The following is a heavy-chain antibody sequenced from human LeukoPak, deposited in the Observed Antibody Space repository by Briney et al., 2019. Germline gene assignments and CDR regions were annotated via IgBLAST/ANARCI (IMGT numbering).Heavy chain of an antibody. V-gene: IGHV3-9*01. D-gene: IGHD3-10*01. CDR1: GFTFDDYA. CDR3: AKSVFAMVRGVEGYYFDY. Sequence: PGGSLRLSCAASGFTFDDYAMHWVRQAPGKGLEWVSGISWNSGSIGHADSVKGRFTISRDNAKNSLYLQMNSLRAEDTALYYCAKSVFAMVRGVEGYYFDYWGQGTLVTVSS. CDR2: ISWNSGSI. J-gene: IGHJ4*02.